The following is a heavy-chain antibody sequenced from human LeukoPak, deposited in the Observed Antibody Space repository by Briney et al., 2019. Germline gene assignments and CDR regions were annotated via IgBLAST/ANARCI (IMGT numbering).Heavy chain of an antibody. CDR1: GYTFSVFY. CDR2: VVPKSGDT. D-gene: IGHD6-6*01. J-gene: IGHJ4*02. CDR3: ARGSWQLAEEVY. Sequence: ASVKVSCKASGYTFSVFYIHWLRQAPGQGLEWMGWVVPKSGDTNIAQKFRDRVTMTRDTSINTAYMEINRLTSDDTAVYYCARGSWQLAEEVYWGQGTLVTVSS. V-gene: IGHV1-2*02.